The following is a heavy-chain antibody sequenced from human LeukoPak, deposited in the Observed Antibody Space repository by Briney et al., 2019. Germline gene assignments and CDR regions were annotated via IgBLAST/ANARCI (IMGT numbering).Heavy chain of an antibody. J-gene: IGHJ1*01. CDR3: ARDSDYGDYVGEVGSFQH. CDR1: GFTFSSYS. CDR2: ISSSSSYI. V-gene: IGHV3-21*01. Sequence: PGGSLRLSCAASGFTFSSYSMNWVRQAPGKGLEWVSSISSSSSYIYYADSVKGRFTISRDNAKNSLYLQMNSLRAEDTAVYYCARDSDYGDYVGEVGSFQHWGQGTLVTVSS. D-gene: IGHD4-17*01.